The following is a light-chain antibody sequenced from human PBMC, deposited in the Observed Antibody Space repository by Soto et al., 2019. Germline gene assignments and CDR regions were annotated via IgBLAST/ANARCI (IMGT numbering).Light chain of an antibody. J-gene: IGLJ2*01. V-gene: IGLV3-1*01. CDR3: QAWDSNTEGVI. CDR2: QDT. Sequence: SYELTQPPSVSVSPGQTASITCSGDKLGDKYACWYQQKPGQSPVLVIYQDTKRPSGIPERFSGSNSGNTATLTISGTQAMDEADYYCQAWDSNTEGVIFGGGTQLTVL. CDR1: KLGDKY.